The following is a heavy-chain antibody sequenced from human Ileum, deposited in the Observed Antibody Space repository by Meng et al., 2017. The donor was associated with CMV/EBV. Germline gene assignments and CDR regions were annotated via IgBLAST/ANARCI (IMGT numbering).Heavy chain of an antibody. CDR3: ARDGLSGRYFDY. V-gene: IGHV7-4-1*02. CDR1: GYTFTSND. D-gene: IGHD1-26*01. J-gene: IGHJ4*02. CDR2: IDTNTGDP. Sequence: CKTSGYTFTSNDIIWVRQAPGQGPEWMGWIDTNTGDPTYAQSFTGRFVFSLDTSVNTAYLQISSLKAEDTAVYYCARDGLSGRYFDYWGQGTLVTVSS.